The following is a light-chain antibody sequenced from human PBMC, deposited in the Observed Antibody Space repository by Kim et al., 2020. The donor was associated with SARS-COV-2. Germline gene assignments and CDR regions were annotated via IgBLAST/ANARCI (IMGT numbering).Light chain of an antibody. CDR3: QQYNNWPYT. V-gene: IGKV3-15*01. Sequence: SGSPGERATLSCRASQSVSSNLAWYQQKPGQAPRLLIYGASTRATGIPSRFSGSGSGTEFTLTISSLQSEDFAAYSCQQYNNWPYTFGQGTKLEI. J-gene: IGKJ2*01. CDR2: GAS. CDR1: QSVSSN.